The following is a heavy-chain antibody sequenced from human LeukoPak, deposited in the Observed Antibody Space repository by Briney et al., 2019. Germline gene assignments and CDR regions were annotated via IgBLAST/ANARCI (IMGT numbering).Heavy chain of an antibody. Sequence: GGSLRLSCAASGFTFSSYAMHWVRQAPGKGLEWVSGISWNSGSIGYADSVKGRFTISRDNAKNSLYLQMNSLRAEDTALYYCAKDGSSGWSRRMYYYVMDVWGQGTTVTVSS. J-gene: IGHJ6*02. CDR1: GFTFSSYA. CDR2: ISWNSGSI. CDR3: AKDGSSGWSRRMYYYVMDV. V-gene: IGHV3-9*01. D-gene: IGHD6-19*01.